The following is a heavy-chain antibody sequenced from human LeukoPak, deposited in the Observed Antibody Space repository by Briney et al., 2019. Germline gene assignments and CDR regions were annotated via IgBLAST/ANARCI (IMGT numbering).Heavy chain of an antibody. CDR3: ARDTGLGWYQHYLLPMDV. J-gene: IGHJ6*04. CDR1: GGTFSSYA. Sequence: ASVKVSCKASGGTFSSYAISWVRQAPGQGLEWMGGIIPIFGTANYAQKFQGRATITADESTSTAYMELSSLRSEDTAVYYCARDTGLGWYQHYLLPMDVWGKGTTVTVSS. D-gene: IGHD6-19*01. V-gene: IGHV1-69*13. CDR2: IIPIFGTA.